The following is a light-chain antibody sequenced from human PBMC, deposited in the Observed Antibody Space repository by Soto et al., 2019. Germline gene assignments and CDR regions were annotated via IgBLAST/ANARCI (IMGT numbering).Light chain of an antibody. J-gene: IGKJ1*01. CDR2: GAS. Sequence: EIVLTQSPGSLSLSPGERATLSCRASQSFSSTFFAWYQQRPGQAPRLLMYGASSRATGIPERFSGSGSGTDFTLTISRLEPEDFAVYYCQQFHSSVTFGQGTKVEIK. CDR1: QSFSSTF. CDR3: QQFHSSVT. V-gene: IGKV3-20*01.